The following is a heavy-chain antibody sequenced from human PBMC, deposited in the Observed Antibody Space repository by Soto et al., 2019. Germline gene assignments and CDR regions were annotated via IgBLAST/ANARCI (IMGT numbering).Heavy chain of an antibody. CDR2: ISYDGSNK. D-gene: IGHD3-22*01. V-gene: IGHV3-30*03. Sequence: GGSLRLSCAASGFTFSSYGMHWVRQAPGKGLEWVAVISYDGSNKYYADSVKGRFTISRDNSKNTLYLQMNSLRAEDTAVYYCVRDEASSGLSSIAYYYYGMDVWGQGTTVTVSS. CDR1: GFTFSSYG. J-gene: IGHJ6*02. CDR3: VRDEASSGLSSIAYYYYGMDV.